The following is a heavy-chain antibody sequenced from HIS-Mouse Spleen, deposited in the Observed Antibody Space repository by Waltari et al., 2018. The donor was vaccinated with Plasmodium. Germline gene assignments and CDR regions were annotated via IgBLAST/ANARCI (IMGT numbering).Heavy chain of an antibody. D-gene: IGHD1-7*01. CDR3: ARDRITGTSYFDY. CDR1: GGSISSSSYY. V-gene: IGHV4-39*07. J-gene: IGHJ4*02. Sequence: QLQLQESGPGLVKPSETLSLTCTVSGGSISSSSYYWGWIRQPPGKGLEWIGSIYYSGSTYYTPTLKIRVTIAVDAAKNQFSLKLSSVTAADTAVYDCARDRITGTSYFDYWGQGTLVTVSS. CDR2: IYYSGST.